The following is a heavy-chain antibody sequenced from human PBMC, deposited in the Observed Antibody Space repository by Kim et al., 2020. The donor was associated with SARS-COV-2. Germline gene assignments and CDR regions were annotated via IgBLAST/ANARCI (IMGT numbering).Heavy chain of an antibody. D-gene: IGHD2-2*01. CDR1: GYTFTSYN. CDR2: INTNTGDP. CDR3: ARRYCSSSSCYWTSGY. Sequence: ASVKVSCKASGYTFTSYNFNWVRQAPGQGLEWMGWINTNTGDPTYAQGFTGRFVFSLDTSVSTAYLQITSLKAEDTAVYYCARRYCSSSSCYWTSGYWGQGTLVTVSS. V-gene: IGHV7-4-1*02. J-gene: IGHJ4*02.